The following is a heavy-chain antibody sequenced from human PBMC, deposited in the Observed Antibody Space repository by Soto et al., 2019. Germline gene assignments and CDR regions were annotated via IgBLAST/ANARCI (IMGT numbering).Heavy chain of an antibody. CDR3: ARGYCSSTSCQYYLDF. CDR2: ISHSGST. Sequence: SETLSLTCAVSGYSISSGYYWGWIRQPPGKGLEWIGSISHSGSTYYNPSLKSRVTISVDTSKKQFSLKLTSVAAADTALYHYARGYCSSTSCQYYLDFWGQGTLVTVSS. J-gene: IGHJ4*02. D-gene: IGHD2-2*01. CDR1: GYSISSGYY. V-gene: IGHV4-38-2*01.